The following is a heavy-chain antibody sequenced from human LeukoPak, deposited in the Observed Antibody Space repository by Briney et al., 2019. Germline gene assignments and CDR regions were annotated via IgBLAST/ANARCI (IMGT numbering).Heavy chain of an antibody. CDR3: AREGVTIGGRGLDY. D-gene: IGHD3-3*01. CDR1: LGLISSYF. J-gene: IGHJ4*02. CDR2: IYASGTT. Sequence: SGSLSHTRIVSLGLISSYFWSWIWPPVGRGREWVGRIYASGTTNYNPSLKSRVPMSVDTSKNQYSLNLSSVTAADTAVYYCAREGVTIGGRGLDYWGQGALVTVSS. V-gene: IGHV4-4*07.